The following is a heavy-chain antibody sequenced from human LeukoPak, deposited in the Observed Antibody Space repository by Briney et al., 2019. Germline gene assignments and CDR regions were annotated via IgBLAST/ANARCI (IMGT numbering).Heavy chain of an antibody. CDR2: ISGSGGST. D-gene: IGHD2-21*02. CDR3: AMDPHIVVVTAIPDAFDI. J-gene: IGHJ3*02. V-gene: IGHV3-23*01. Sequence: PGGSLRLSCAASGFTFSSSAMSWVRQAPGKGLEWVSAISGSGGSTYYADSVKGRFTISRDNSKNTLYLQMNSLRAEDTAVYYCAMDPHIVVVTAIPDAFDIWGQGTMVTVSS. CDR1: GFTFSSSA.